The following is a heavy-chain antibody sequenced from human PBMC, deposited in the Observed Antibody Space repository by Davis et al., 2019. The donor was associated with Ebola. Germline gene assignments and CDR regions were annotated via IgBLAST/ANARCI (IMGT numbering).Heavy chain of an antibody. CDR3: ARDDIAVAGNDY. CDR2: INAGNGNT. J-gene: IGHJ4*02. V-gene: IGHV1-3*01. D-gene: IGHD6-19*01. Sequence: ASVKVSCKASGYTFTSYAMHWVRQAPGQRLEWMGWINAGNGNTKYSQKFQGRVTITRDTSASTAYMELSRLRSEDTAVYYCARDDIAVAGNDYWGQGTLVTVSS. CDR1: GYTFTSYA.